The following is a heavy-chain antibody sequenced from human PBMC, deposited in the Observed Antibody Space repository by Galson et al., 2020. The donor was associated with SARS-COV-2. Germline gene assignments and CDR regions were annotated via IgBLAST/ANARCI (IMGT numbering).Heavy chain of an antibody. Sequence: SETLSLTCTVSGDSISSGGYSWSWIRQHPGKGLEWIGYISYSGSTNYDPSLKSRVTISIDTSKNQFSLKLSSVTAADTAVYYCARTTWIQLWLRGYYFDYWGQGTLVPVSS. V-gene: IGHV4-31*03. CDR3: ARTTWIQLWLRGYYFDY. J-gene: IGHJ4*02. CDR2: ISYSGST. D-gene: IGHD5-18*01. CDR1: GDSISSGGYS.